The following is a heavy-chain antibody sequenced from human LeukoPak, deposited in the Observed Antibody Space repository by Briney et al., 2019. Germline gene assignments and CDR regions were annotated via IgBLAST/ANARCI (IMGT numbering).Heavy chain of an antibody. CDR2: INHSGST. CDR1: GGSFSGYY. Sequence: SETLSLTCAVYGGSFSGYYWSWIRQPPGKGLEWIGEINHSGSTNYNPSLKSRVTISVDTSKNQFSLKLSSVTAADTAVYYCARRRRPTYYYDSSGLPDWFDPWGQGTLVTVSS. CDR3: ARRRRPTYYYDSSGLPDWFDP. J-gene: IGHJ5*02. V-gene: IGHV4-34*01. D-gene: IGHD3-22*01.